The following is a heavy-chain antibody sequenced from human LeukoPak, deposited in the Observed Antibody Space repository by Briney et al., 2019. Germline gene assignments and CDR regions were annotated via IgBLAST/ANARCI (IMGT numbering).Heavy chain of an antibody. CDR1: GYTFTSYY. D-gene: IGHD3-22*01. J-gene: IGHJ4*02. CDR3: ARDPSYYHSSGYQFDY. Sequence: AAVKVSCKASGYTFTSYYMHWVRQPPGQGLEWMGVINPSGGSTSYAQKFQGRVTMTRDTSTSTVYMELSSLRSEDTAVYYCARDPSYYHSSGYQFDYWGQGTLVTVSS. V-gene: IGHV1-46*01. CDR2: INPSGGST.